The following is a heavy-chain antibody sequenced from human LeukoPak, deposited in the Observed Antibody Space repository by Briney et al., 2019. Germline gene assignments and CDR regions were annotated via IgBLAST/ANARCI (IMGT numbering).Heavy chain of an antibody. CDR2: IYYSGST. V-gene: IGHV4-39*07. CDR1: GVSISSSSYY. CDR3: ARDLGTYWPSIAARLALVRVNYFDY. D-gene: IGHD6-6*01. J-gene: IGHJ4*02. Sequence: SETLSLTCTVSGVSISSSSYYWGWIRQPPGKGLEWIGSIYYSGSTYYNPSLKSRVTISVDTSKNQFSLKLSSVTAADTAVYYCARDLGTYWPSIAARLALVRVNYFDYWGQGTLVTVSS.